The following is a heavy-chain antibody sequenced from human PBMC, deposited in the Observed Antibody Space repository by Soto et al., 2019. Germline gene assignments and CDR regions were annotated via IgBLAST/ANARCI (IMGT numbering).Heavy chain of an antibody. V-gene: IGHV3-7*05. D-gene: IGHD6-19*01. CDR1: GFTFSTYW. CDR2: IKLDGSEK. CDR3: ARESSGWNDAFDV. J-gene: IGHJ3*01. Sequence: SLRLSCAASGFTFSTYWMSWVRQAPGKGLEWVANIKLDGSEKYYVDSVKGRFTISRENAKTSVYLQMNSLRAEDTAVYYCARESSGWNDAFDVWGQGTMVTVSS.